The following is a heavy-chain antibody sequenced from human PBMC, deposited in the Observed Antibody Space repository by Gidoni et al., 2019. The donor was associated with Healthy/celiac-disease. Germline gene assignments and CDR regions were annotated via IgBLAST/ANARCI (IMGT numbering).Heavy chain of an antibody. Sequence: QLQLQESGPGLVKPSETLSLTCTVSGGSISSSSYYWGWIRQPPGKGLEWIGSIYYSGSTYYNPSLKSRVTISVDTAVYYCARHGGGSSWYYYYYGMDVWGQGTTVTVSS. V-gene: IGHV4-39*01. CDR2: IYYSGST. D-gene: IGHD6-13*01. J-gene: IGHJ6*02. CDR1: GGSISSSSYY. CDR3: V.